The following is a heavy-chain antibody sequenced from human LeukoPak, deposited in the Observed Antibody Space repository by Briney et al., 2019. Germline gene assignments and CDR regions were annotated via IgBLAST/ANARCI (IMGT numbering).Heavy chain of an antibody. D-gene: IGHD2-21*01. CDR2: ISDSGGYT. CDR1: GLTFRTYA. V-gene: IGHV3-23*01. J-gene: IGHJ4*02. CDR3: ATESPSCGGDCFGY. Sequence: GGSLRLSCAASGLTFRTYAMSWVRQAPGKGLEWVSSISDSGGYTFYADSVKGRFTISRDNSKNTLYLQMNSLRAADTAVYYCATESPSCGGDCFGYWGQGTLVTVSS.